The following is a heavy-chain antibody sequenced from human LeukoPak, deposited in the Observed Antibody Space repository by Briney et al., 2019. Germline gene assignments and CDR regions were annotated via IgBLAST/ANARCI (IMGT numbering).Heavy chain of an antibody. Sequence: ASVKVSCKTSGYTFTGYYMHWVRQAPGQGLEWMGLINPNSGGTNYAQKFQGRVTMTRDTSISTAYMELSRLKSDDTAVYYCARDNYFDYWGQGTLVTVSS. CDR3: ARDNYFDY. CDR1: GYTFTGYY. V-gene: IGHV1-2*02. J-gene: IGHJ4*02. CDR2: INPNSGGT.